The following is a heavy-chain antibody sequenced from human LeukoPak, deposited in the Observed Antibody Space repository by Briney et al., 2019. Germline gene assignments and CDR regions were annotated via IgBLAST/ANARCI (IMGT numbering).Heavy chain of an antibody. CDR3: ATYMVRGVHFDY. V-gene: IGHV3-66*01. CDR1: DFSVGDNY. CDR2: MYSVGTT. D-gene: IGHD3-10*01. Sequence: GGSLRLSCAASDFSVGDNYMTWVRQAPGKGLQWVSLMYSVGTTFYADSVKGRFTMSRDSSKNTLYLQMNSLRAEDTAVYYCATYMVRGVHFDYWGQGTLVTVSS. J-gene: IGHJ4*02.